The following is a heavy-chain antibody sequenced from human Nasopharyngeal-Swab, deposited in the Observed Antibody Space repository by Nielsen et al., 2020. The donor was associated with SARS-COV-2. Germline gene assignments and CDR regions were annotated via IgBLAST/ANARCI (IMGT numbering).Heavy chain of an antibody. CDR2: IYPGDTDT. D-gene: IGHD6-13*01. Sequence: GGSLRLSCKGSGYSFTSYWIGWVRQMPGKGLEWMGIIYPGDTDTRYSQSFKGQVTISTDKSISTAYLQWSSLKASYTAMYYCARRGAASSSWYPKTKSYYYYGMDVWGQGTTVTVSS. J-gene: IGHJ6*02. CDR3: ARRGAASSSWYPKTKSYYYYGMDV. V-gene: IGHV5-51*01. CDR1: GYSFTSYW.